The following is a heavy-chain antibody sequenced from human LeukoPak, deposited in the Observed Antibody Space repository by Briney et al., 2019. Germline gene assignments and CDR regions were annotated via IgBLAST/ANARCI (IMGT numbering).Heavy chain of an antibody. D-gene: IGHD2-2*01. CDR3: ARDLSTNLPTYYFDY. CDR2: INPSGGST. Sequence: ASVKVSCKASGYTFTGYYMHWVRQAPGQGLEWMGIINPSGGSTSYAQKSQGRVTMTRDTSTSTVYMELSSLRSEDTAVYYCARDLSTNLPTYYFDYWGQGTLVTVSS. V-gene: IGHV1-46*01. J-gene: IGHJ4*02. CDR1: GYTFTGYY.